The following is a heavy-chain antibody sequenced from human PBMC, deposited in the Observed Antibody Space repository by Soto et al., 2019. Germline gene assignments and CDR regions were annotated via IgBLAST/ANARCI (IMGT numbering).Heavy chain of an antibody. Sequence: SVKVSCKASGGTFSSYAISWVRQAPGQGLEWMGGIIPIFGTANYAQKFQGRVTITADESTSTAYMELSSLRSEDTAVYYCARGPPYTIFVPYNWFDPWGQGTLVNVSS. CDR3: ARGPPYTIFVPYNWFDP. CDR2: IIPIFGTA. J-gene: IGHJ5*02. V-gene: IGHV1-69*13. CDR1: GGTFSSYA. D-gene: IGHD3-3*01.